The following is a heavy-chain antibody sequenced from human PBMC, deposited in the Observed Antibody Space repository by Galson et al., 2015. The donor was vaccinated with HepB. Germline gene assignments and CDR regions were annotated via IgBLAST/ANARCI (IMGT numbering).Heavy chain of an antibody. V-gene: IGHV1-69*13. Sequence: SVKVSCKASGGTFSSYAISWVRQAPGQGLEWMGGIIPIFGTANYAQKFQGRVTITADESTSTAYMELSSLRSEDTAVYYCAKTVRPYYGDLGYWGQGTLVTVSS. J-gene: IGHJ4*02. D-gene: IGHD4-17*01. CDR1: GGTFSSYA. CDR2: IIPIFGTA. CDR3: AKTVRPYYGDLGY.